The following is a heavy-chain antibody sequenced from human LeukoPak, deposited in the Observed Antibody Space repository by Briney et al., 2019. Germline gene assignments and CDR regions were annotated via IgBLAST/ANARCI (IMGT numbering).Heavy chain of an antibody. CDR2: IRYDGSNK. Sequence: PGGSLRLSCAASGFTFRSYGMHWVRQAPGKGLEWVAFIRYDGSNKYYADSVKGRFTISRDNSKNTLYLQMNSLRAEDTAVYYCARETSQKGAHYMDVWGKGTTVTISS. V-gene: IGHV3-30*02. CDR3: ARETSQKGAHYMDV. CDR1: GFTFRSYG. J-gene: IGHJ6*03. D-gene: IGHD3-16*01.